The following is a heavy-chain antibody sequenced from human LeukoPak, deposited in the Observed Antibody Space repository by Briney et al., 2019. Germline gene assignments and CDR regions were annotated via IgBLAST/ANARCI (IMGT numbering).Heavy chain of an antibody. J-gene: IGHJ6*03. V-gene: IGHV4-59*01. CDR3: ARGLGRLGANYYYYYYMDV. Sequence: PSETLSLTCTVSGGSISSYYWSWIRQPPGKGLEWIGYIYYSGSTNYNPSLKSRVTISVDTSKNQFSLKLSSVTAADTAVYHCARGLGRLGANYYYYYYMDVWGKGTTVTISS. D-gene: IGHD3-9*01. CDR1: GGSISSYY. CDR2: IYYSGST.